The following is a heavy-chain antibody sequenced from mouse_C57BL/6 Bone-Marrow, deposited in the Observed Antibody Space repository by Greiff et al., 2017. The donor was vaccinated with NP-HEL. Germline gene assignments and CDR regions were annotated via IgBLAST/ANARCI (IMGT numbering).Heavy chain of an antibody. D-gene: IGHD2-4*01. J-gene: IGHJ1*03. Sequence: EVKLVESGGGLVKPGGSLKLSCAASGFTFSSYAMSWVRQTPEKRLEWVATISDGGSYTYYPDNVKGRFTISRDTAKNNLYLQMSHLKAEDTAMYYCAREDYDGDWYFDVWGTGTTVTVSS. CDR1: GFTFSSYA. CDR3: AREDYDGDWYFDV. V-gene: IGHV5-4*01. CDR2: ISDGGSYT.